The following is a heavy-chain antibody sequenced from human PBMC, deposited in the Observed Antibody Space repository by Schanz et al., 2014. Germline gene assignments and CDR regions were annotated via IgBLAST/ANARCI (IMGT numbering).Heavy chain of an antibody. Sequence: EVHLVESGGGLVQPGGSLRLSCAASGFTFSSYAMSWVRQAPGKGLLWVSGITGASDHIDYAESVKGRFTISRDNSKNTLFLQMNSLRAEDTAVYYCARIGGSVFDYWAQGTLVTVSS. D-gene: IGHD3-10*01. CDR2: ITGASDHI. J-gene: IGHJ4*02. V-gene: IGHV3-23*04. CDR3: ARIGGSVFDY. CDR1: GFTFSSYA.